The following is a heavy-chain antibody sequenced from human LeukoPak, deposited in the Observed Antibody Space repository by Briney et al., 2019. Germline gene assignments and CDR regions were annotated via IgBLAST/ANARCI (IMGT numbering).Heavy chain of an antibody. D-gene: IGHD5-12*01. V-gene: IGHV3-23*01. Sequence: GGSLRLSCAASGFTFSSYAMSWVRQAPGKGLEWVSAISGSGGSTYYADSVKGRFTISRDNSKNTLYLQMNSLRAEDTAVDNDPEGRSATRGRFFVYWGQGTLVTVSS. CDR1: GFTFSSYA. J-gene: IGHJ4*02. CDR2: ISGSGGST. CDR3: PEGRSATRGRFFVY.